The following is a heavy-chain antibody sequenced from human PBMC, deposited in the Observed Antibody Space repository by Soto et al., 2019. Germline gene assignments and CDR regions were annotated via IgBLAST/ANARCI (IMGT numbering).Heavy chain of an antibody. J-gene: IGHJ4*02. CDR1: GGSFSGYY. CDR2: INHSGST. Sequence: QVQLQQWGAGLLKPSETLSLTCAVYGGSFSGYYWTWIRQPPGTGLEWIGEINHSGSTNYNPSLKSRFTISVDTPQNQFSLKLTCVTAADPAVYYCARDKITGLFDYWGQGTMVTVSS. V-gene: IGHV4-34*01. D-gene: IGHD2-8*02. CDR3: ARDKITGLFDY.